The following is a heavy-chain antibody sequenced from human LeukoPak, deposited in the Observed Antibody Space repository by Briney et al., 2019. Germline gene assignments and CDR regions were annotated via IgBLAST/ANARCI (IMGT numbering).Heavy chain of an antibody. CDR1: GFTFSSYW. V-gene: IGHV3-74*01. Sequence: PGGSLRLSCAASGFTFSSYWMHWVRQAPGKGLVWVSRINSDGSSISYADSVKGRFTISRDNAKNTLYLQMNSLRAEDTAVYYCARGGGSTTVTLDYWGQGTLVTVSS. CDR3: ARGGGSTTVTLDY. D-gene: IGHD4-17*01. J-gene: IGHJ4*02. CDR2: INSDGSSI.